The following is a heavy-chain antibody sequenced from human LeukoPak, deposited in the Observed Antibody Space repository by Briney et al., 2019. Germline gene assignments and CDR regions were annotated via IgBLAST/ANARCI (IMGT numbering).Heavy chain of an antibody. CDR2: ISDNGSDK. J-gene: IGHJ4*02. Sequence: GGSLRLSCVASGFTFGPYGMHWVRQAPGKGLEWVAAISDNGSDKYYAASVKGRFTISRDNSKNTPYLQMNILKPEDTAVYYCAKREGAHFDYWGQGTLVTVSS. V-gene: IGHV3-30*18. D-gene: IGHD1-26*01. CDR1: GFTFGPYG. CDR3: AKREGAHFDY.